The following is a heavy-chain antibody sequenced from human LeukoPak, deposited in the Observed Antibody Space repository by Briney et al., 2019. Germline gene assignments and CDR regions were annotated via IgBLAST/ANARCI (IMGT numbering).Heavy chain of an antibody. CDR1: GFTFSSYS. CDR3: ARGKSGWYFSVDY. D-gene: IGHD6-19*01. V-gene: IGHV3-48*02. CDR2: ISSSSSTI. Sequence: PGGSLRLSCAASGFTFSSYSMNWVRQAPGKGLEWVSYISSSSSTIYYADSVKGRFTISRDNAKNPLYLQMNSLRDEDTAVYYCARGKSGWYFSVDYWGQGTLVTVSS. J-gene: IGHJ4*02.